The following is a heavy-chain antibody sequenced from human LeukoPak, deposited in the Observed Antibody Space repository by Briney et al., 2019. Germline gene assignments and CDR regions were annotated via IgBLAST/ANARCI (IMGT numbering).Heavy chain of an antibody. D-gene: IGHD3-10*01. Sequence: GGSLRLSCAASGFTFSSYSMNWVRQAPGKGLEWVSSISSSSSYIYYADSVKGRFTISRDSAKNSLYLQMNSLRAEDTAVYYCARDSRDHYGSGSFYNGMDVWGKGTTVTASS. CDR3: ARDSRDHYGSGSFYNGMDV. CDR2: ISSSSSYI. CDR1: GFTFSSYS. J-gene: IGHJ6*04. V-gene: IGHV3-21*01.